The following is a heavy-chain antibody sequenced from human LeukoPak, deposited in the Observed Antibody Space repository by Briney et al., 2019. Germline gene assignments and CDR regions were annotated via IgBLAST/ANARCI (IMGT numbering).Heavy chain of an antibody. CDR2: ISSSGSHT. D-gene: IGHD3-10*01. CDR1: GFTFSSCA. CDR3: ARHLRLLHFGELYRDYYGMDV. Sequence: PGGSLRLSCAASGFTFSSCAMSWVRQAPGKGLEWVSYISSSGSHTNYGDSVKGRFTISRDNAKNSLYLQMNSLRAEDTAVYYCARHLRLLHFGELYRDYYGMDVWGQGTTVTVSS. V-gene: IGHV3-21*05. J-gene: IGHJ6*02.